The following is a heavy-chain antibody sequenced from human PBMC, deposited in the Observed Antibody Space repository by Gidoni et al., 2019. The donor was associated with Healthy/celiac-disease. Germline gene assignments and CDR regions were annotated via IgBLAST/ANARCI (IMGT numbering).Heavy chain of an antibody. CDR3: ARGYDFWSGSHNWFDP. CDR1: GGTFSSYA. Sequence: QVQLVQSGAEVKKPGSSVKVSCQASGGTFSSYAISWVRQAPGQGLEWMGGIIPIFGTANYAQKFQGRVTITADKSTSTAYMELSSLRSEDTAVYYCARGYDFWSGSHNWFDPWGQGTLVTVSS. D-gene: IGHD3-3*01. CDR2: IIPIFGTA. J-gene: IGHJ5*02. V-gene: IGHV1-69*06.